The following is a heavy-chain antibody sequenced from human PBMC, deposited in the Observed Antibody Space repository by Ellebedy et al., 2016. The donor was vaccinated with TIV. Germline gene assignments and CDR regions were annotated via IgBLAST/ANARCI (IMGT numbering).Heavy chain of an antibody. J-gene: IGHJ4*02. CDR3: ARDSGFGVDTPY. CDR1: GFIVSATY. V-gene: IGHV3-53*01. Sequence: GGSLRLXXAASGFIVSATYMSWVRQAPGKGLEWASIIYPDDRTFYAGFARGRFSISRDKSKNTLYLQMNSLRADDTAVYYCARDSGFGVDTPYWGQGTPVTVSS. D-gene: IGHD3-3*01. CDR2: IYPDDRT.